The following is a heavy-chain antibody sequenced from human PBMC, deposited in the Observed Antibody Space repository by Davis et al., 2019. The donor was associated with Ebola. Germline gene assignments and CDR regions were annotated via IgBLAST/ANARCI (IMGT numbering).Heavy chain of an antibody. J-gene: IGHJ4*02. CDR3: ARGYGALPFDY. V-gene: IGHV5-51*01. CDR2: IYPGDSET. CDR1: GGTFSNYA. Sequence: KVSCKASGGTFSNYAIHWVRQMPGKGLECMGIIYPGDSETRYSPSFQGQVTISADKSITTAYLQWSSLKASDTAMYYCARGYGALPFDYWGQGTLVTVSS. D-gene: IGHD3-16*01.